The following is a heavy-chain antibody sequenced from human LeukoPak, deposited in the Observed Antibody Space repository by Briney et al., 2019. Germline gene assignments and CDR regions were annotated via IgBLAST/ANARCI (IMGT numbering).Heavy chain of an antibody. J-gene: IGHJ6*02. V-gene: IGHV4-34*01. CDR3: ARAGGPIMGYYYYYYGMDV. Sequence: GSLRLSCAASGFTVSSNYMSWVRQAPGKGLEWIGEINHSGSTNYNPSLKSRVTISVDTSKNQFSLKLSSVTAADTAVYYCARAGGPIMGYYYYYYGMDVWGQGTTVTVSS. CDR1: GFTVSSNY. CDR2: INHSGST. D-gene: IGHD2-8*01.